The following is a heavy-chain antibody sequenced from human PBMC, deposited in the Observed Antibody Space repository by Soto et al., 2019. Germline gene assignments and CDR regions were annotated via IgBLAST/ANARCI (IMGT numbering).Heavy chain of an antibody. Sequence: VGSLRLSCAASGFTFSSYWMHWVRQAPGKGLVWVSRINSDGSSTSYADSVKGRFTISRDNAKNTLYLQMNSLRAEDTAVYYCARPPGYNDGGDYWGQGTLVTVSS. CDR1: GFTFSSYW. CDR2: INSDGSST. CDR3: ARPPGYNDGGDY. D-gene: IGHD6-25*01. J-gene: IGHJ4*02. V-gene: IGHV3-74*01.